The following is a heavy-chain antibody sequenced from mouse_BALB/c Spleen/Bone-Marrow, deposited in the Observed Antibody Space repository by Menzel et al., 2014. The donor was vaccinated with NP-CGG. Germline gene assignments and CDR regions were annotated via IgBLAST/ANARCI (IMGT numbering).Heavy chain of an antibody. CDR3: ARLNYYGNLFV. CDR1: GLDFSRYW. CDR2: INPDSSTI. Sequence: VQLQQSGGGLVQPGGSLKLSCAASGLDFSRYWMSWVRQAPGKGLEWIGEINPDSSTINHTPSLKDKFIVSRDNAKNTLYLQMSKVRSEDTALYYCARLNYYGNLFVWGAGTTVTVSS. V-gene: IGHV4-1*02. J-gene: IGHJ1*01. D-gene: IGHD1-1*01.